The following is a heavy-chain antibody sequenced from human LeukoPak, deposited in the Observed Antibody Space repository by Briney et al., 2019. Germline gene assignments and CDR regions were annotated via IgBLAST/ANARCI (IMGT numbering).Heavy chain of an antibody. CDR2: IRYDGSNK. V-gene: IGHV3-30*02. Sequence: GGSLRLSCAASGFTFSSYGMHGVRQAPGKGLEWVAFIRYDGSNKYYADSVKGRFTISRDNSKNTLYLQMNSLRAEDTAVYYCAKIVAATPKPYYYYYMDVWGKGTTVTVSS. J-gene: IGHJ6*03. CDR3: AKIVAATPKPYYYYYMDV. D-gene: IGHD2-15*01. CDR1: GFTFSSYG.